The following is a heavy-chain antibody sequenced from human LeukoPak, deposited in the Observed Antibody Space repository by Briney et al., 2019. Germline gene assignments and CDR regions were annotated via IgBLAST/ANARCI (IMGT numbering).Heavy chain of an antibody. CDR3: ARGPNCYHSSGYYGN. Sequence: ASVTVSCQASGYTFTGYYMHWVRQAPRQGREWMGWINPNSGGTNYAQKFQGRVTMTMDTSSSTAYMELSWLRSDDTAVYYCARGPNCYHSSGYYGNWGQGTLVTVSS. D-gene: IGHD3-22*01. J-gene: IGHJ4*02. CDR2: INPNSGGT. V-gene: IGHV1-2*02. CDR1: GYTFTGYY.